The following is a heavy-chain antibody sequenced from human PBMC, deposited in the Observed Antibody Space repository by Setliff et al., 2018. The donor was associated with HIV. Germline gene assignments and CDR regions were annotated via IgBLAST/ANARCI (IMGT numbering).Heavy chain of an antibody. CDR1: GYTFTTYF. D-gene: IGHD6-13*01. CDR3: ARVKQQLAPFDY. J-gene: IGHJ4*02. V-gene: IGHV1-46*01. CDR2: INPSGGTT. Sequence: AASVKVSCKASGYTFTTYFLHWVRQAPGQGPEWMGIINPSGGTTEYAQKFQGRVTMTRDTSTSTVYMELRSLKSEDTAVYYCARVKQQLAPFDYWGQGNLVTVSS.